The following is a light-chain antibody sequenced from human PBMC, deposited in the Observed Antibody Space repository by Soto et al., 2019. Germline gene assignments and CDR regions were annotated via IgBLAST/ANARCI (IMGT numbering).Light chain of an antibody. CDR1: QSVLYSSNNKNY. V-gene: IGKV4-1*01. CDR2: WAS. CDR3: QLDCTTPWT. Sequence: DIVMTQSPDSLAVSLGERATINCKSSQSVLYSSNNKNYLAWYQQKPGQPPKLLIYWASTRESGVPDRFSGSGSGTDFTLNISSLQAEDVAVCYSQLDCTTPWTFGQGTKVEI. J-gene: IGKJ1*01.